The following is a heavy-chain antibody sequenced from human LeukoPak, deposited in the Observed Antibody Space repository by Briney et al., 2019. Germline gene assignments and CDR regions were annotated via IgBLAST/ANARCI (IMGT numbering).Heavy chain of an antibody. J-gene: IGHJ5*02. Sequence: SETLSLTCAVYGVSFSGYYGTWIRQPAGKGLEWVGEINDSGRTNYNPSLTTRATISLDASKNQFSLELASVPAADRALCYLTAIRYTATLVTGPFNRFDPWRQGNLVSVPS. CDR2: INDSGRT. D-gene: IGHD2-21*02. CDR1: GVSFSGYY. CDR3: TAIRYTATLVTGPFNRFDP. V-gene: IGHV4-34*01.